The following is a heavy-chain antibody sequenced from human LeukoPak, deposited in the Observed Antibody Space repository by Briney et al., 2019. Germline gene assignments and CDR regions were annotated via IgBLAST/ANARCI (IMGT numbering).Heavy chain of an antibody. V-gene: IGHV3-20*04. CDR3: ARTGYLYYYMDV. J-gene: IGHJ6*03. D-gene: IGHD2-15*01. Sequence: PGGSLRLSCAASGFTFDDSCMSWVRQAPGKGLEWVSGINWNGGSTGYADSVKGRFTISRDNAKNSLYLQMNSLRAEDTALYYCARTGYLYYYMDVWGKGTTVTVSS. CDR2: INWNGGST. CDR1: GFTFDDSC.